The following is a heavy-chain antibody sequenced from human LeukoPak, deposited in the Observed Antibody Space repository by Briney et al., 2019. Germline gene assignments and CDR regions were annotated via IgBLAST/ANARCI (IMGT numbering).Heavy chain of an antibody. CDR3: AIPFGGNSGPPDY. J-gene: IGHJ4*02. V-gene: IGHV1-46*01. CDR2: INPSGGST. Sequence: ASVKVSCKASGYTFTSYYMHWVRQAPGQGLEWMGIINPSGGSTSYAQKFQGRVTITADESTSTAYMELSSLRSEDTAVYYCAIPFGGNSGPPDYWGQGTLVTVSS. CDR1: GYTFTSYY. D-gene: IGHD4-23*01.